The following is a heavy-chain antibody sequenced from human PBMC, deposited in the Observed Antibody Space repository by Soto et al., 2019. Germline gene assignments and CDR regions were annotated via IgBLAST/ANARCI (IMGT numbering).Heavy chain of an antibody. Sequence: QVHLVQSGAEVKKPGASVKVSCKGSGYAVTTYGITWVRQAPGQGLEWMGWISAHNGNTNYAQKLQGRVTVTRDTSTSTAYMDLRSLRSDDTAVYYCARGRYGDYWGQGALVTVSS. J-gene: IGHJ4*02. D-gene: IGHD1-1*01. CDR2: ISAHNGNT. CDR1: GYAVTTYG. CDR3: ARGRYGDY. V-gene: IGHV1-18*01.